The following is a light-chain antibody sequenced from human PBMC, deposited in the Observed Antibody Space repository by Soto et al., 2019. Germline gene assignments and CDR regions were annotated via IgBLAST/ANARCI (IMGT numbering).Light chain of an antibody. CDR3: QQYKSLYT. CDR1: QSIRSW. V-gene: IGKV1-5*03. J-gene: IGKJ2*01. Sequence: DIQMTQSPSTLSESVGDRVTITCRASQSIRSWLAWYQQKPGKAPKLLIYKASSLESGVPSRFSGSASGTEFTLTISSLQPDDFATYYCQQYKSLYTFGQGTKLEIK. CDR2: KAS.